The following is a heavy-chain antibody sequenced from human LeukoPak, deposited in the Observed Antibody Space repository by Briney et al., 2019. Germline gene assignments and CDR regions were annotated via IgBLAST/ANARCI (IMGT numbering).Heavy chain of an antibody. CDR3: AREDYYHSGSY. Sequence: GGSLRLSCAASGFTFSSYWMSWVRQAPGKGLEWVANIKQDGREKYYVDSVKGRFTISRDNAKNSLYLQMNSLRDEDTAAYYCAREDYYHSGSYWGQGTLVTVSS. CDR1: GFTFSSYW. CDR2: IKQDGREK. V-gene: IGHV3-7*01. D-gene: IGHD3-10*01. J-gene: IGHJ4*02.